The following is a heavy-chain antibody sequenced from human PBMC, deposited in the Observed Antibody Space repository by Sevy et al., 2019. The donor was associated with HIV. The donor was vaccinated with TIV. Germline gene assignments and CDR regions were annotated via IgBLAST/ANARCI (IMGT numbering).Heavy chain of an antibody. Sequence: GGSLRLSCTASGFTFGDYAMSWFRQAPGKGLEWLAVTSYDGNNKYADSVKGRFSISRDNSRNTLSLQMNSLRAEDTAIYYCVRNGSDRHLDYWGQGTLVTVSS. CDR1: GFTFGDYA. V-gene: IGHV3-30-3*01. D-gene: IGHD2-21*02. CDR2: TSYDGNNK. CDR3: VRNGSDRHLDY. J-gene: IGHJ4*02.